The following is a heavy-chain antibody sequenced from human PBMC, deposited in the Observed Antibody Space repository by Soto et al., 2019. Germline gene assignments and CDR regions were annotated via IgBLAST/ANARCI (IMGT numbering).Heavy chain of an antibody. D-gene: IGHD3-22*01. CDR2: IYYSGST. CDR1: GGSISSGGYY. Sequence: SETLSLTCTVSGGSISSGGYYWSWIRQHPGKGLEWIGYIYYSGSTYYNPSLKSRVTISVDTSKNRFSLKLSSVTAADTAVYYCARQYYYDSSGYHQNWFDPWGQGTLVTVSS. CDR3: ARQYYYDSSGYHQNWFDP. V-gene: IGHV4-31*03. J-gene: IGHJ5*02.